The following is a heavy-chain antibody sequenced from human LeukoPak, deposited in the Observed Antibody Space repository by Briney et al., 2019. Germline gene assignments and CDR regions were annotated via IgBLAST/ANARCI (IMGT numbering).Heavy chain of an antibody. CDR1: GYTFTSYG. V-gene: IGHV1-18*01. CDR3: ARDSGRRLHGDY. D-gene: IGHD3-16*01. Sequence: ASVKVSCKASGYTFTSYGISWVQQAPGQGLEWMGWISAYNGNTNYAQKLQGRVTMTTDTSTSTAYMELRSLRSDDTAMYYCARDSGRRLHGDYWGQGTLVTVSS. J-gene: IGHJ4*02. CDR2: ISAYNGNT.